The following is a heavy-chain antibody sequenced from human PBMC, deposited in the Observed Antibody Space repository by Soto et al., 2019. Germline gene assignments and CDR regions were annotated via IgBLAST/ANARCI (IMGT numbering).Heavy chain of an antibody. CDR3: GKDRPYSSLPDYYFDY. V-gene: IGHV1-69*02. D-gene: IGHD6-6*01. CDR2: IIPILGIA. Sequence: SVKVSCKASGGTFSSYTISWVRQAPGQGLEWVGRIIPILGIANYAQKFQGRVTITADKSTSTAYMELSSLRSEDTAVYYCGKDRPYSSLPDYYFDYWGQGTLVTVS. CDR1: GGTFSSYT. J-gene: IGHJ4*02.